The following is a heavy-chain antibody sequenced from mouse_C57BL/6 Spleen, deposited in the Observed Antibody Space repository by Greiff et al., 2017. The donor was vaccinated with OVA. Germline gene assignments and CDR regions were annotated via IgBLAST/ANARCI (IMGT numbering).Heavy chain of an antibody. Sequence: VQLQQPGAELVRPGTSVKLSCKASGYTFTSYWMHWVKQRPGQGLEWIGVIDPSDSYTNYNQKFKGKATFTVDTSSSTAYMQLSSLTSEDSVVYYCGSLNLHRGYFDVWGTGTTGTVSS. D-gene: IGHD3-1*01. J-gene: IGHJ1*03. CDR3: GSLNLHRGYFDV. CDR1: GYTFTSYW. CDR2: IDPSDSYT. V-gene: IGHV1-59*01.